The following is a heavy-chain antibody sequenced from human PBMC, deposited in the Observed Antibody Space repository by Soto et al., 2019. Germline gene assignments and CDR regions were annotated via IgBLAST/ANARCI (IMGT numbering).Heavy chain of an antibody. J-gene: IGHJ4*02. V-gene: IGHV2-5*02. CDR2: IYWDDDK. CDR3: APRLRDYGLGRERANYFDS. D-gene: IGHD3-10*01. Sequence: QITLKESGPTLVRPTQTLTLTCTFSGFSLSTTGVGVGWIRQPPGKALEWLALIYWDDDKRYSPSLKSRLTISKDPPKNEVILTMTNLDPGDTATYSCAPRLRDYGLGRERANYFDSWGQGTLVTVSS. CDR1: GFSLSTTGVG.